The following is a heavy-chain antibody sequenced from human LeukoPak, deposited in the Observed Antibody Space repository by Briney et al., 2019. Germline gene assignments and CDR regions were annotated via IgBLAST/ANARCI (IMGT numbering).Heavy chain of an antibody. CDR1: GYSFTNYY. CDR3: ARGTSSSWHNAGGY. Sequence: ASVTVSCKAPGYSFTNYYIHWVRQAPGQGLEWMGIINPSGGSTGYAQKFQGRVNLTRDTSTSKVYMELSSLTSEDTAVYYCARGTSSSWHNAGGYWGQGTLVTVSS. D-gene: IGHD6-13*01. J-gene: IGHJ4*02. CDR2: INPSGGST. V-gene: IGHV1-46*01.